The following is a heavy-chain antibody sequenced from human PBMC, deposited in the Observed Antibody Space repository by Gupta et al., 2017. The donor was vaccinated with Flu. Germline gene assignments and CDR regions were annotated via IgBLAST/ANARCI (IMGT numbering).Heavy chain of an antibody. J-gene: IGHJ4*02. D-gene: IGHD3-9*01. CDR2: IIPIFGTA. Sequence: GQGLEWMGGIIPIFGTANYAQKFQGRVTITADESTSTAYMELSSLRSEDTAVYYCARGGLAYYDILTGPFDYWGQGTLVTVSS. V-gene: IGHV1-69*01. CDR3: ARGGLAYYDILTGPFDY.